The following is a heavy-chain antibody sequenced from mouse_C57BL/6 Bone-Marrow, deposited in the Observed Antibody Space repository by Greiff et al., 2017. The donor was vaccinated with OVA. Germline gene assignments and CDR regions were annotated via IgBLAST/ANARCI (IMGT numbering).Heavy chain of an antibody. J-gene: IGHJ4*01. V-gene: IGHV3-3*01. Sequence: DVKLQESGPSLVRPSQTLSLTCTVTGFSIHSDCYWIWIRQFPGNKLEYIGYTFYSGITYYNPSLESRTYITRDTSKNQFAQKLSSVTTEDTATYYCARDREYDYVCAMDYWGQGTSVTVSS. CDR2: TFYSGIT. D-gene: IGHD2-4*01. CDR3: ARDREYDYVCAMDY. CDR1: GFSIHSDCY.